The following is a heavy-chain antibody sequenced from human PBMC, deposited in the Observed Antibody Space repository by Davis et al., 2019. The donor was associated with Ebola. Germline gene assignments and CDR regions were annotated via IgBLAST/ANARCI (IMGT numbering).Heavy chain of an antibody. D-gene: IGHD3-22*01. J-gene: IGHJ4*02. CDR3: AREGGGYGYFDY. Sequence: ASVKVSCKASGYTFTAYYIHWVRQAPGQGLEWMGWINPNSGGTNYAQKFQGRVTITRVTSASTAYMELSSLTSQDTSVYYCAREGGGYGYFDYWGQGTLVTVSS. CDR1: GYTFTAYY. CDR2: INPNSGGT. V-gene: IGHV1-2*02.